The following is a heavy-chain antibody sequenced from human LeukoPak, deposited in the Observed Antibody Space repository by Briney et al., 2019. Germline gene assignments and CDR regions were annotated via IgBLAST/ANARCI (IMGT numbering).Heavy chain of an antibody. D-gene: IGHD1-14*01. CDR2: SYRGGDT. CDR3: ARHREISSRDFEY. Sequence: GGSLSLSCAISGFTVSSSDMSWVRQAPGKGLEWVSASYRGGDTYYADSVKGRLTISRDNSKNTLYLQMNSLRAEDTAVYYCARHREISSRDFEYWGQGTLVTVSS. V-gene: IGHV3-53*01. J-gene: IGHJ4*02. CDR1: GFTVSSSD.